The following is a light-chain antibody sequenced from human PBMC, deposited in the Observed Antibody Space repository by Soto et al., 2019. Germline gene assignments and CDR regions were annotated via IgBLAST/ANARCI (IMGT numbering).Light chain of an antibody. Sequence: EIVLTQSQGTLSLSPGERATLSCRASPTITTLDWYQRKPDQAPRLLIYRVSSRANGVPDRFSGSGSGTDYTLTISRLEPEDFAVYYCQQYGNLPLTFGGGTKVDIK. CDR3: QQYGNLPLT. CDR1: PTITTL. CDR2: RVS. V-gene: IGKV3-20*01. J-gene: IGKJ4*01.